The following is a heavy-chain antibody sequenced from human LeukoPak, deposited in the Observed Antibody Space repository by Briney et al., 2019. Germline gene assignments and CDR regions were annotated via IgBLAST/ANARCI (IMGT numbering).Heavy chain of an antibody. Sequence: GGSLLLSCAASGFTFISYWMSWVRQAPGKGLEWVANIKRHGSEKYYVDSVKGRFTISRDNAKNSLYLQMNSLRAEDTGVYYCARGLHYGNVWGQGTLVTVSS. J-gene: IGHJ4*02. CDR3: ARGLHYGNV. CDR1: GFTFISYW. V-gene: IGHV3-7*01. CDR2: IKRHGSEK. D-gene: IGHD3-10*01.